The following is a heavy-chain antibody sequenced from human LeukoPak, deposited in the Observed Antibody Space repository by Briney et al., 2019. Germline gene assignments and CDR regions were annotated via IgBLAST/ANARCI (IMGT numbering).Heavy chain of an antibody. CDR2: INHSGST. CDR1: GGSFSGYY. V-gene: IGHV4-34*01. Sequence: SETLSLTCAVYGGSFSGYYWSWIRQPPGKGLEWIGEINHSGSTNYNPSLKSRVAISVDTSKNQFSLKLSSVTAADTAVYYCARGAYYYGSGNYYNRLYGMDVWGKGTTVTVSS. J-gene: IGHJ6*04. D-gene: IGHD3-10*01. CDR3: ARGAYYYGSGNYYNRLYGMDV.